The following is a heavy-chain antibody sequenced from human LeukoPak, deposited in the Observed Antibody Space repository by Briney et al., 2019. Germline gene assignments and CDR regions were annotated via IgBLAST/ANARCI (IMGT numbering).Heavy chain of an antibody. V-gene: IGHV4-59*01. Sequence: SETLSLTCTVAGGSISSYYWSWIRQPPGKGLEWIGYIYYSGSTNYNPSLKSRVTISVDTSKNQFSLKLSSVTAADTAVYYCARENGLYSSSWHIFDYWGQGTLVTVSS. D-gene: IGHD6-13*01. J-gene: IGHJ4*02. CDR2: IYYSGST. CDR3: ARENGLYSSSWHIFDY. CDR1: GGSISSYY.